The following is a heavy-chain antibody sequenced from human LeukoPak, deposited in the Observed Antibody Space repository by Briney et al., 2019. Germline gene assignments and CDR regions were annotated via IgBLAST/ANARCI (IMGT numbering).Heavy chain of an antibody. J-gene: IGHJ6*03. CDR1: GGTFSSYA. CDR3: ARDRKQLEKYYYYYYMDV. D-gene: IGHD6-6*01. CDR2: IIPIFGTA. V-gene: IGHV1-69*01. Sequence: SVKVSCKASGGTFSSYAISWVRQAPGQGLEWMGGIIPIFGTANYAQKFQGRVTITADESTSTAYMELSSLRSEDTAVYYCARDRKQLEKYYYYYYMDVWGKGTTVTVSS.